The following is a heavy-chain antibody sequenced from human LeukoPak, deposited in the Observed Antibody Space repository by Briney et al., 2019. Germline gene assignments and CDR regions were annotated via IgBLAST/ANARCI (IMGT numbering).Heavy chain of an antibody. D-gene: IGHD3-10*01. Sequence: GGSLRLSCAASGFTFSSYAMSWVRQAPGKGLEWVSAISGSGGSTYYADSVKGRFTISRDNSKNTLYLQMNSLRAEDTAVYYCAKGLHGPLWFGGNDYWGQGTLATVSS. CDR1: GFTFSSYA. CDR2: ISGSGGST. J-gene: IGHJ4*02. V-gene: IGHV3-23*01. CDR3: AKGLHGPLWFGGNDY.